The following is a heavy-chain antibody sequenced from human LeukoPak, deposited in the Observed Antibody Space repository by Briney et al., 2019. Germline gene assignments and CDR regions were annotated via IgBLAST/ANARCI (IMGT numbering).Heavy chain of an antibody. V-gene: IGHV1-69*04. CDR2: IIPILGIA. D-gene: IGHD2-15*01. CDR3: ARVDCSGGNCYDVGYYYYGMDV. J-gene: IGHJ6*02. CDR1: GGTFSSYA. Sequence: GASVKVSCKASGGTFSSYAISWVRQAPGQGLEWMGRIIPILGIANYAQKFQGRVTITADKSTSTAYMELSSLRSEDTAVYYCARVDCSGGNCYDVGYYYYGMDVWGQGTTVTVSS.